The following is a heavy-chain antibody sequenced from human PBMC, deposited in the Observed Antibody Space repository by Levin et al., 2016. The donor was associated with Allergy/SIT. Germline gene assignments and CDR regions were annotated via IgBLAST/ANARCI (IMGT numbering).Heavy chain of an antibody. D-gene: IGHD2-2*01. CDR2: TKPDESEK. V-gene: IGHV3-7*01. CDR3: AKHCSGTSCSRAFDI. Sequence: GESLKISCAASGFTFNKYWMTWVRQAPGQGLEWVANTKPDESEKSFVDSVKGRFTISRDNAKNSLYLQMNSLRAEDTAVYFCAKHCSGTSCSRAFDIWGQGTKVTVSS. CDR1: GFTFNKYW. J-gene: IGHJ3*02.